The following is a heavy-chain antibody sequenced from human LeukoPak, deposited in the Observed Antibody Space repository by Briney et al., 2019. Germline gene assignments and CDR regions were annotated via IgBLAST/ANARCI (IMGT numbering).Heavy chain of an antibody. CDR2: INHSGST. CDR3: ARAPGLYGGIRTSDAFDI. V-gene: IGHV4-34*01. Sequence: SETLSLTCAVYGGSFSGYYWSWIRQPPGKGLEWIGEINHSGSTYYNPSLKSRVTISVDTSKNQFSLKLSSVTAADTAVYYCARAPGLYGGIRTSDAFDIWGQGTMVTVSS. J-gene: IGHJ3*02. D-gene: IGHD4-23*01. CDR1: GGSFSGYY.